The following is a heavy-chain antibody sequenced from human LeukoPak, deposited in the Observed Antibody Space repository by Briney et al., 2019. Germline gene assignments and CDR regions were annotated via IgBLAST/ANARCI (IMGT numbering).Heavy chain of an antibody. J-gene: IGHJ5*02. CDR3: AREAQFHTVYCDFWSASNWFDP. D-gene: IGHD3-3*01. CDR1: GGSFSGYY. Sequence: SETLSLTCAVYGGSFSGYYWSWIRQPPGKGLEWIGEINHSGSTNYNPSLKSRVTISVDTSKNQFSLKLSSVTAADTAVYYCAREAQFHTVYCDFWSASNWFDPWGQGTLVTVSS. V-gene: IGHV4-34*01. CDR2: INHSGST.